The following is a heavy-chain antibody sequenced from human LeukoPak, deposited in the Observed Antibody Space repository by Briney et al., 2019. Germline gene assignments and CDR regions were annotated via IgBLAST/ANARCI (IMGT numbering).Heavy chain of an antibody. J-gene: IGHJ5*02. CDR1: GFTFSSYG. D-gene: IGHD1-20*01. Sequence: GGSLRLSCAASGFTFSSYGMHWVRQAPGKGLEWVAVISHDGSNKYYADSVKGRFTISRDNSKNTLYLQMNSLRAEDTAVYYCARSNWNLPNNWFDPWGQGTLVTVSS. CDR2: ISHDGSNK. V-gene: IGHV3-30*03. CDR3: ARSNWNLPNNWFDP.